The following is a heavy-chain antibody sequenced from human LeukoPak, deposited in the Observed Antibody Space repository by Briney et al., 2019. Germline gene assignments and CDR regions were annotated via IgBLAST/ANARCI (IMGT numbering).Heavy chain of an antibody. Sequence: GGSLRLSCAASGFTFSSYWMSWVRQAPGKGLEWVANIKQDGSEKYYVDSVKGRFTISRDNAKNSLYLQMNSLRAEDTAVYYCAREGYCSSTSCYRGAFDIWGQGTMVTVSS. D-gene: IGHD2-2*01. J-gene: IGHJ3*02. V-gene: IGHV3-7*01. CDR1: GFTFSSYW. CDR2: IKQDGSEK. CDR3: AREGYCSSTSCYRGAFDI.